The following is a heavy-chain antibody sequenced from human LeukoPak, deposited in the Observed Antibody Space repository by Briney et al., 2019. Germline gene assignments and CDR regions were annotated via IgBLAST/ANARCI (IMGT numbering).Heavy chain of an antibody. CDR2: IRYDGSNK. J-gene: IGHJ4*02. D-gene: IGHD3-10*01. Sequence: GGSLRLSCAASGFAASGFTFSTFGMHWVRQAPGKGLEWVAFIRYDGSNKYYADSVKGRFTISRDNSKNTLYLQMNSLRAEDTAVYYCAKDEDRLTMGYFDYWGQGTLVTVSS. CDR3: AKDEDRLTMGYFDY. V-gene: IGHV3-30*02. CDR1: GFTFSTFG.